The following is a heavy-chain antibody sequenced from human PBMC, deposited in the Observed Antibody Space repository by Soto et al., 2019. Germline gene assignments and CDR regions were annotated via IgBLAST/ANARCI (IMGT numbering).Heavy chain of an antibody. Sequence: ASVKVSCKASGYTFTSYGISWVRQAPGQGLEWMGWISAYNGNTNYAQKLQGRVTMTTDTSTSTAYMELRSLRSDDTAVYYCARWTYYDILTGYYFDYWGQGTLVTVSS. V-gene: IGHV1-18*01. CDR1: GYTFTSYG. J-gene: IGHJ4*02. D-gene: IGHD3-9*01. CDR3: ARWTYYDILTGYYFDY. CDR2: ISAYNGNT.